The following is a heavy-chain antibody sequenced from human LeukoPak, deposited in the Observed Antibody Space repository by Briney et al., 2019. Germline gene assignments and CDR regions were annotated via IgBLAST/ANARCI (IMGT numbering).Heavy chain of an antibody. Sequence: SETLSLTCTVSGGSISSSSYYWGWIRQPPGKGLEWIGSIYYSGSTYYNPSLKSRVTISVDTSKNQFSLKLSSVTAADTAVYYCASDIVVVPAAIRAWGQGTLVTVSS. CDR1: GGSISSSSYY. CDR3: ASDIVVVPAAIRA. J-gene: IGHJ5*02. V-gene: IGHV4-39*07. CDR2: IYYSGST. D-gene: IGHD2-2*02.